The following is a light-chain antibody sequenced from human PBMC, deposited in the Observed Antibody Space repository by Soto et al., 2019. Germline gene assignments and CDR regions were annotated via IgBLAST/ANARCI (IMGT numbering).Light chain of an antibody. CDR1: SSDVGGYNY. CDR3: SSYAGRSNYV. Sequence: QSALTQPPSASGSPGQSVTISCTGTSSDVGGYNYVSWYQQHPGKAPKLMIYEVNKRPSGVPDRFSGSKSGNTASLTVSGLQAEDVADYYCSSYAGRSNYVFGTGTKLTVL. CDR2: EVN. J-gene: IGLJ1*01. V-gene: IGLV2-8*01.